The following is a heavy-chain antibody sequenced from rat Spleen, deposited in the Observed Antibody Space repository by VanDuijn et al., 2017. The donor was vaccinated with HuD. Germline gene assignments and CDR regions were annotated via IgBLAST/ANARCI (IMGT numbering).Heavy chain of an antibody. CDR3: ARRHYGYTDYFDY. D-gene: IGHD1-9*01. CDR2: ISYGDSSGHSST. Sequence: EVQLVESGGGLVQPGRSLKLSCVASGFTFSNFWMTWVRQAPTKGLEWVATISYGDSSGHSSTYYRDSVKGRFTISRDNAKSTLSLQMDSLRSEDTATYYCARRHYGYTDYFDYWGQGVMVTVSS. V-gene: IGHV5-29*01. CDR1: GFTFSNFW. J-gene: IGHJ2*01.